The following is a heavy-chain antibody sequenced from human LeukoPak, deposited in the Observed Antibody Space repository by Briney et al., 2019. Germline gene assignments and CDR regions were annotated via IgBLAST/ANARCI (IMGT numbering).Heavy chain of an antibody. CDR3: AKDSASGYYSEIDY. V-gene: IGHV3-33*06. CDR2: IWYDGSNK. D-gene: IGHD5-12*01. CDR1: GFTFSSYG. Sequence: GGSLRLSCAASGFTFSSYGMHWVRQAPGKGLEWVAVIWYDGSNKYYADSVKGRFTISRDNSKNTLYLQMNSLRAEDTAVYYCAKDSASGYYSEIDYWGQGTLVTVSS. J-gene: IGHJ4*02.